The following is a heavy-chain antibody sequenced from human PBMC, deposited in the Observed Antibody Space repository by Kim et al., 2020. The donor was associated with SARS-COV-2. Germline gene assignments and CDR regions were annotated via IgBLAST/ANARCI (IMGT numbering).Heavy chain of an antibody. CDR3: ARGERVEGATFYYYYYGMDV. V-gene: IGHV1-69*13. CDR2: IIPIFGTA. Sequence: SVKVSCKASGGTFSSYAISWVRQAPGQGLEWMGGIIPIFGTANYAQKFQGRVTITADESTSTAYMELSSLRSEDTAVYYCARGERVEGATFYYYYYGMDVWGQGTTVTVSS. D-gene: IGHD1-26*01. J-gene: IGHJ6*02. CDR1: GGTFSSYA.